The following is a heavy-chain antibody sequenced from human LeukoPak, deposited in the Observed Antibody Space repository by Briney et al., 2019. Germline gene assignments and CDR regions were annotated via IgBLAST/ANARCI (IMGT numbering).Heavy chain of an antibody. J-gene: IGHJ3*02. CDR2: ITASSSTE. CDR3: ARVQNYYDSSGHDAFDI. V-gene: IGHV3-48*01. Sequence: GGSLRLSCAASGFTFSSSSMNWVRQAPGKGLEWVSYITASSSTEYYADSVKGRFTISRDNAKNSLYLQMNSLRAEDTAVYYCARVQNYYDSSGHDAFDIWGQGTMVTVSS. D-gene: IGHD3-22*01. CDR1: GFTFSSSS.